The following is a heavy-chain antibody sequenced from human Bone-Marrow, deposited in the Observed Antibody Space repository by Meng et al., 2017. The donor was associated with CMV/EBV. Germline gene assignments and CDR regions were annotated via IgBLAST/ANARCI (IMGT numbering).Heavy chain of an antibody. CDR2: IWYDGSNK. J-gene: IGHJ4*02. V-gene: IGHV3-33*06. CDR3: AKEDGRLAYFDY. D-gene: IGHD4-17*01. CDR1: GFTFSSYG. Sequence: GGSLRLSCAASGFTFSSYGMHWVRQAPGKGLEWVAVIWYDGSNKYYADSVKGRFTISRDNSKNTLYLQMNSLRAEDTAVYYCAKEDGRLAYFDYWGQGTLVTVSS.